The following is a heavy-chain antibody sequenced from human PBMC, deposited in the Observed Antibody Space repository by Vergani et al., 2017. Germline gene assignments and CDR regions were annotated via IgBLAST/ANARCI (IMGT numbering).Heavy chain of an antibody. Sequence: EVQLLESGGDLVQPGGSLRLSCQVSGFDFSQAWMNWVRQSPGKGLEYIGLSKPKTEGGTTHYNAAMKGRVTISRDDSKSVLFLEMTNLAPEDTAVYYCWDTNYANSWDFWGQGALVTVSS. CDR2: SKPKTEGGTT. J-gene: IGHJ4*02. CDR3: WDTNYANSWDF. D-gene: IGHD2-8*01. V-gene: IGHV3-15*05. CDR1: GFDFSQAW.